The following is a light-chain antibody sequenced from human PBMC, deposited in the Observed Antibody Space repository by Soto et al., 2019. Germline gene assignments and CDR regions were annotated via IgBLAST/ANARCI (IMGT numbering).Light chain of an antibody. CDR3: HSYDSSLSGYV. V-gene: IGLV1-40*01. CDR1: SSNIGAGYD. CDR2: GNN. J-gene: IGLJ1*01. Sequence: QSVLTQPPSVSGAPGQRVTISCTGSSSNIGAGYDVHWYQQLPGTAPKLLIYGNNNRPSGVPDRFSGSKSGTSASLAITGLQAEDEADYYCHSYDSSLSGYVFGTGTKVTVL.